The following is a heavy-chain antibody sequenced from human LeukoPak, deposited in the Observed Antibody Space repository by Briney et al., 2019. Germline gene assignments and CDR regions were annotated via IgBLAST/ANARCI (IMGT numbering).Heavy chain of an antibody. Sequence: SETLSLTCTVSGGSISSSSYSWGWIRQPPGKRLEWIWSIYYSGSTYYHSSLKSGLTISLETCKTQFSLKLSSVTAADTAVYYCARRRRGMVRGTYGKDVWGQGTTVTVSS. CDR3: ARRRRGMVRGTYGKDV. CDR1: GGSISSSSYS. CDR2: IYYSGST. D-gene: IGHD3-10*01. V-gene: IGHV4-39*01. J-gene: IGHJ6*02.